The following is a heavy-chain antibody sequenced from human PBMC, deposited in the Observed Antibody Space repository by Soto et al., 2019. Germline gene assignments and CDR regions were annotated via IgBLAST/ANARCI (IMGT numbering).Heavy chain of an antibody. D-gene: IGHD3-9*01. Sequence: QPGGSLRLSCAASGFNVGDYEMNWVRQAPGKGLEWISMITSGGTVFYYADSVRGRFAISRDDTENSLHLQMNSLRVEDTAMYYCARGRYALGVWGQGTTVTDSS. CDR3: ARGRYALGV. J-gene: IGHJ6*02. CDR1: GFNVGDYE. V-gene: IGHV3-48*03. CDR2: ITSGGTVF.